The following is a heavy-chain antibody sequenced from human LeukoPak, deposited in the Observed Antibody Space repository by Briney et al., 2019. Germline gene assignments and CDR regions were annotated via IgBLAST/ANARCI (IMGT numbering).Heavy chain of an antibody. CDR1: GFTFSSYA. J-gene: IGHJ4*02. D-gene: IGHD3-16*02. Sequence: PGRSLRLSCAASGFTFSSYAMHWVRQAPGQGLEWMGWINPNSGGTNYAQKFQGRVTMTRDTSISTAYMELSRLRSDDTAVYYCARDYQTAHLDYWGQGTLVTVSS. CDR3: ARDYQTAHLDY. CDR2: INPNSGGT. V-gene: IGHV1-2*02.